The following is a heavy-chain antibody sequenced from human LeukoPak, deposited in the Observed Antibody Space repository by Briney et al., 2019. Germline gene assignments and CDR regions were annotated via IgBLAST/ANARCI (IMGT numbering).Heavy chain of an antibody. CDR1: GFTFSSYS. CDR2: ISSSSSTI. D-gene: IGHD3-10*01. Sequence: GGSLRLSCAASGFTFSSYSMNWVRQAPGKGLEWVSYISSSSSTIYYADSVKGRFTISRDNAKNSLYLQTNSLRDEDTAVYYCARVGAYGSGSFWGQGTLVTVSS. CDR3: ARVGAYGSGSF. V-gene: IGHV3-48*02. J-gene: IGHJ4*02.